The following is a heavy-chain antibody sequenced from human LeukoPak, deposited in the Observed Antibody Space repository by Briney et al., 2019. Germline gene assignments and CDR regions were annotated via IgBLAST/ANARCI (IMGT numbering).Heavy chain of an antibody. V-gene: IGHV3-23*01. Sequence: GGSLRLSCAASGSTFDSYAMSWVRQAPGKGLEWVSAVSRFGGTTYYADSAKGRFTISRDNSNNAVYLQMNSLRVGDTALYYCVKHVGSRWSNNRFDPWGQGTLVTVS. CDR2: VSRFGGTT. CDR3: VKHVGSRWSNNRFDP. J-gene: IGHJ5*02. CDR1: GSTFDSYA. D-gene: IGHD6-13*01.